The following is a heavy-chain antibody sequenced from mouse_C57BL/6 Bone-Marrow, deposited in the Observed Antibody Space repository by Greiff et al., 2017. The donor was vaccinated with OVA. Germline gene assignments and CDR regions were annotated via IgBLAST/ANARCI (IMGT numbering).Heavy chain of an antibody. J-gene: IGHJ4*01. CDR3: AREDYGTIYALDD. CDR1: GYTFTSYW. CDR2: IHPNSGST. V-gene: IGHV1-64*01. D-gene: IGHD1-1*01. Sequence: VHVKQPGAELVKPGASVKLSCKASGYTFTSYWMHWVKQRPGQGLEWIGMIHPNSGSTNYNEKFKSKATLTLDKSSSTAYMQLSSLTSEDSAVXYCAREDYGTIYALDDWGQGTTVTVSS.